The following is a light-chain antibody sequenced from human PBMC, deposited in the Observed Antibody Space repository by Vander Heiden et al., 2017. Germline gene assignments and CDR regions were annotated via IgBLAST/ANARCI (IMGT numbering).Light chain of an antibody. V-gene: IGKV1-39*01. CDR3: QQSYSTRGP. J-gene: IGKJ3*01. Sequence: DIQMTQSPSSLSASVGDRVTITCRASQSISSYLNWYQQKPGKAPKLLIYAASSLQSGVPSRFSGSGSGTDFTLTISSLQPEDFATYYCQQSYSTRGPFGPGTKVDIK. CDR1: QSISSY. CDR2: AAS.